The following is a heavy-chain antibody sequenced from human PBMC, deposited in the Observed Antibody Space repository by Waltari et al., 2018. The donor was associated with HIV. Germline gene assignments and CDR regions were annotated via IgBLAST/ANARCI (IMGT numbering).Heavy chain of an antibody. Sequence: QVQLVQSGSELKKPGASVKVSCKATGYTFTRHTINWVRQAPGQGLEWLGWIDTSTGNPTSAQGLTGRFVLSLDTSVSTAYLQISSLKAEDTAVYYCARKMIRPVPAMDAWGQGTTVTVSS. V-gene: IGHV7-4-1*02. CDR3: ARKMIRPVPAMDA. CDR1: GYTFTRHT. CDR2: IDTSTGNP. J-gene: IGHJ6*02. D-gene: IGHD3-16*01.